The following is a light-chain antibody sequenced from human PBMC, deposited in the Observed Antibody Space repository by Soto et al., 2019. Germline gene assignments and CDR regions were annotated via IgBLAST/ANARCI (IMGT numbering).Light chain of an antibody. V-gene: IGKV3-11*01. Sequence: EIVLTQSPATLSLSPGERATLSCRASQSVSYYLAWYQQKLGQAPRLLIYDASNRATGIPPRFSGSGSGKNFTLTISSLEPEDFALYYCQQRSIFGQGTRLEIK. CDR2: DAS. CDR1: QSVSYY. J-gene: IGKJ5*01. CDR3: QQRSI.